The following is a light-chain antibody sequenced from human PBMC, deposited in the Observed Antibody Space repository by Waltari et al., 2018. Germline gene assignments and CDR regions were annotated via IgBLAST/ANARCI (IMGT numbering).Light chain of an antibody. V-gene: IGKV3-15*01. CDR3: QQFNDWPRT. Sequence: EVVMTPSPANLSVSPGGRATLSCRASRSISINLVWYQQRPGQAPRLLIYGASTRATDIPARFSGSGSGTEFTLTISSLQSEDAAVYYCQQFNDWPRTFGQGTKVEVK. J-gene: IGKJ1*01. CDR1: RSISIN. CDR2: GAS.